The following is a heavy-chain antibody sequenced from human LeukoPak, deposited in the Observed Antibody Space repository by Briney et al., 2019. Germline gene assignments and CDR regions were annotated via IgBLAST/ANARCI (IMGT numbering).Heavy chain of an antibody. J-gene: IGHJ2*01. CDR2: IWYDGSNK. CDR1: GFTFSSYG. Sequence: PGGSLRLSCAASGFTFSSYGMHWVRQAPGKGLEWVAVIWYDGSNKYYADSVKGRFTISRDNSKNTLYLQMNSLRAEDTAVYYCAKDGGEDGYGCWYFDLWGRGTLVTVSS. V-gene: IGHV3-33*06. CDR3: AKDGGEDGYGCWYFDL. D-gene: IGHD5-24*01.